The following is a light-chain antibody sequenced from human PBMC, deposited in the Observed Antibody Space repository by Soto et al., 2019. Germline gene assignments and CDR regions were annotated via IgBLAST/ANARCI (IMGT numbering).Light chain of an antibody. CDR2: DAS. CDR3: QQRYNWPPIT. V-gene: IGKV3-11*01. J-gene: IGKJ5*01. Sequence: EIVLTQSPATLSLSPGERATLSCRASQNIRNYLGWFQQKPGQAPRLLIYDASNRATGIPARFSGSGSGTDFTLTISSLEPEDSAVYYCQQRYNWPPITFGQGTRLDIK. CDR1: QNIRNY.